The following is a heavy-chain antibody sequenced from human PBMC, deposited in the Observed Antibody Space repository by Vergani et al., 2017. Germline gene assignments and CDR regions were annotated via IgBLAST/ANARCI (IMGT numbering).Heavy chain of an antibody. D-gene: IGHD4-17*01. Sequence: QVQLVESGGGVVHPGRSLRLSCAASGFTFRSYGLHWVRQAPGQGLEWVAVIWYDGSNKYYADSVKGRFTISRDNSKNTLYLQMNSLRAEDTAVYYCARDHYGDARFDYWGQGTLVTVSS. V-gene: IGHV3-33*01. CDR2: IWYDGSNK. CDR3: ARDHYGDARFDY. J-gene: IGHJ4*02. CDR1: GFTFRSYG.